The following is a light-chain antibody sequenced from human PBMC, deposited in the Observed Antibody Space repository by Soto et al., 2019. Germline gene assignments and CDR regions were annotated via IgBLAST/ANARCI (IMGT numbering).Light chain of an antibody. CDR1: QDIRND. CDR2: AAS. V-gene: IGKV1-6*02. CDR3: LQDYRYPPWT. Sequence: ATQMTQSSSSLSASGGDRIPITFRASQDIRNDLGWYQQKPGKAPKLLIYAASSLQTGVPSRFSGSGSGTDFTLTISSLQPEDFATYYCLQDYRYPPWTFGQGTTGDIK. J-gene: IGKJ1*01.